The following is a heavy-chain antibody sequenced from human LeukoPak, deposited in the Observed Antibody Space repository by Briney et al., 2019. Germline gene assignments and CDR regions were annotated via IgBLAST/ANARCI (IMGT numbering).Heavy chain of an antibody. Sequence: SETLSLTCTVSGGSISSSSYYWGWIRQPPGKGLEWIGSIYYSGSTYYNPSLESRVTISVDTSKNQFSLKLSSVTAADTAVYYCARHENFWSGYYDYWGQGTLVTVSS. CDR3: ARHENFWSGYYDY. V-gene: IGHV4-39*01. CDR1: GGSISSSSYY. J-gene: IGHJ4*02. D-gene: IGHD3-3*01. CDR2: IYYSGST.